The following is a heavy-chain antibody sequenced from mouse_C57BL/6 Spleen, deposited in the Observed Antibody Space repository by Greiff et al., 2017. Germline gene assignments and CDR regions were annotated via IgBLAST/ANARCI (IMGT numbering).Heavy chain of an antibody. D-gene: IGHD2-4*01. V-gene: IGHV3-6*01. CDR1: GYSITSGYY. CDR2: ISYDGSN. J-gene: IGHJ4*01. CDR3: ATYDYDGGYAMGC. Sequence: EVQLQESGPGLVKPSQSLSLTCSVTGYSITSGYYWNWIRQFPGNKLEWMGYISYDGSNNYNPSLKNRISITRDTSKNQFFLKLNSVTTEDTATYYCATYDYDGGYAMGCWGQGTSVTVSS.